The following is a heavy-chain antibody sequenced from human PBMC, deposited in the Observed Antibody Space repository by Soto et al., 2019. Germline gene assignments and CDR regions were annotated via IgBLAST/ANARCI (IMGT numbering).Heavy chain of an antibody. Sequence: QVQLQESGPGLVKPSGTLSLTCAVSGGSISSSNWWSWVRQPPGKGLEWIGEIYHSGSTNYNPSLKSRVTISVDKSKHQFSLKLSSVTAADTAVYYCARSRITMVRGFPYYFDYWGQGTLVTVSS. D-gene: IGHD3-10*01. V-gene: IGHV4-4*02. J-gene: IGHJ4*02. CDR3: ARSRITMVRGFPYYFDY. CDR1: GGSISSSNW. CDR2: IYHSGST.